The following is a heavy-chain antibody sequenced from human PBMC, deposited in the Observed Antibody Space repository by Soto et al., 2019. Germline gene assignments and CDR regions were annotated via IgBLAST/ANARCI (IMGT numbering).Heavy chain of an antibody. CDR3: ARDLGYCSSTSCYHWFDP. Sequence: ASVKVSCKASGYTFTSYGISWVRHAPGQGLEWMGWISAYNGNTNYAQKLQGRVTMTTDTSTSTAYMELRSLRSDDTAVYYGARDLGYCSSTSCYHWFDPWGQGTLVTVSS. V-gene: IGHV1-18*01. CDR2: ISAYNGNT. D-gene: IGHD2-2*03. CDR1: GYTFTSYG. J-gene: IGHJ5*02.